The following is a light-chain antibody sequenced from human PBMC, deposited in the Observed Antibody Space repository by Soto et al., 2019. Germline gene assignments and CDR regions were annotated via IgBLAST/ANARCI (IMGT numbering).Light chain of an antibody. CDR1: SGHSNYA. V-gene: IGLV4-69*01. CDR3: QTWGTGIRV. CDR2: LNSDGSH. Sequence: QLVLTQSPSASASLGASVKLTCTLSSGHSNYAIAWHQQQPEKGPRYLMKLNSDGSHRKGDGIPDRFSGSSSGAERYLTISSLQSEDEADYYWQTWGTGIRVFGTGTKLTVL. J-gene: IGLJ1*01.